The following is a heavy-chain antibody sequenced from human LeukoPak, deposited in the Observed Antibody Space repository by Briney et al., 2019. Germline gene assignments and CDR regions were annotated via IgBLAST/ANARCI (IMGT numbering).Heavy chain of an antibody. CDR1: GFTFSSYA. D-gene: IGHD3-10*01. Sequence: PGGSLRLSCAASGFTFSSYAMSWVRQAPGKGREWVSAISGSGGSTCYADSVKGRFTISRDNSKNTLYLQMNSLRAEDTAVYYCAKGAIWFGEVFDYWGQGTLVTVSS. CDR3: AKGAIWFGEVFDY. CDR2: ISGSGGST. J-gene: IGHJ4*02. V-gene: IGHV3-23*01.